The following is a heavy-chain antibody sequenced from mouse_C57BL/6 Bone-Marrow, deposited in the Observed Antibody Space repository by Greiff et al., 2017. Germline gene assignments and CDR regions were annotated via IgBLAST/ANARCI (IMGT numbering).Heavy chain of an antibody. D-gene: IGHD1-1*01. J-gene: IGHJ3*01. CDR1: GYTFTSYD. V-gene: IGHV1-85*01. CDR3: ARPSIYYYGSTFAY. Sequence: QVQLQQPGAELVKPGASVKLSCKASGYTFTSYDINWVKQRPGQGLEWIGWIYPRDGSTKYNEKFKGKATLTVDTSSSTAYMELHSLTSEDSAVYFCARPSIYYYGSTFAYWGQGTLVTVSA. CDR2: IYPRDGST.